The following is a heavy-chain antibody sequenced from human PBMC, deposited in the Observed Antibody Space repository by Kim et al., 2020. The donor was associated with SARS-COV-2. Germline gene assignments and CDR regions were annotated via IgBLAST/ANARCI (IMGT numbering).Heavy chain of an antibody. CDR3: ARDSTYCGGDCYSRDYF. CDR2: ITTTGNIV. J-gene: IGHJ4*01. CDR1: GFTFTTYS. V-gene: IGHV3-48*04. Sequence: GGSLRLSCGASGFTFTTYSMNWVRQVPGKGLEWISYITTTGNIVSYADSVNGRFIISRDNAKSSLFLQMNSLKVEDTAVYYCARDSTYCGGDCYSRDYF. D-gene: IGHD2-21*02.